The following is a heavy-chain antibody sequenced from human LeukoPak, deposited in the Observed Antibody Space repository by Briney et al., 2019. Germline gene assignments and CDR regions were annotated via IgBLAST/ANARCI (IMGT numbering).Heavy chain of an antibody. V-gene: IGHV4-4*02. D-gene: IGHD3-10*01. CDR2: IYHSGST. J-gene: IGHJ4*02. CDR1: GGSISSSNW. CDR3: AGSGSGSYYTDFDY. Sequence: PSETLSLTCAVSGGSISSSNWWSWVRQPPGKGLEWIGEIYHSGSTNYNPSLKSRVTISVDTSKNQFSLKLSSVTAADTAVYYCAGSGSGSYYTDFDYWGQGTLVTVSS.